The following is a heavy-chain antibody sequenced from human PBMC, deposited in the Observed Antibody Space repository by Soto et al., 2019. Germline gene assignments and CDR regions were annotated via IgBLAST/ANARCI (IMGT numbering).Heavy chain of an antibody. CDR3: AKDQGSSWYEIDY. V-gene: IGHV3-7*01. CDR1: GFTFSNSW. Sequence: GGSLRLSCAASGFTFSNSWLSWVRQAPGKGLEWVANINQDGTDKYYVDSVKGRFTISRDNAKNSLYLQANSLRAEDTAVYYCAKDQGSSWYEIDYWGQGTLVTVSS. J-gene: IGHJ4*02. D-gene: IGHD6-13*01. CDR2: INQDGTDK.